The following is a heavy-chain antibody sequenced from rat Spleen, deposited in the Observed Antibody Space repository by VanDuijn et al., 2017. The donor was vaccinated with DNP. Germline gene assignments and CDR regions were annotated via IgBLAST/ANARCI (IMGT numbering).Heavy chain of an antibody. CDR1: GFTFSDYN. Sequence: EVRLVESGGGLVQPGRSLKLSCAASGFTFSDYNMDWVRQAPKRGLGWVANIPSDGSSDYYRDSVKGRFTISRDNANSTLYLQIDSLSSEDMSTYYCSREDDGSYSYSYAMDAWGQGLSVTVSS. V-gene: IGHV5-7*01. D-gene: IGHD1-12*02. CDR3: SREDDGSYSYSYAMDA. J-gene: IGHJ4*01. CDR2: IPSDGSSD.